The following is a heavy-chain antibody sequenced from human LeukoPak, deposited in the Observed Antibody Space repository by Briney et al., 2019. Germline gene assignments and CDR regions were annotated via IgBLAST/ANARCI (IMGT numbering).Heavy chain of an antibody. Sequence: PSETLSLTCTVSGGSINRQNWNWIRRPPGEGLEWIGYVHHSGSTSYNPSFNRRVTISIDTSKNQFSLKLNSVTAADTPVYYCASFFLEYPGSYPFASWAREILVPVSS. CDR3: ASFFLEYPGSYPFAS. J-gene: IGHJ4*02. D-gene: IGHD3-3*01. CDR1: GGSINRQN. V-gene: IGHV4-59*11. CDR2: VHHSGST.